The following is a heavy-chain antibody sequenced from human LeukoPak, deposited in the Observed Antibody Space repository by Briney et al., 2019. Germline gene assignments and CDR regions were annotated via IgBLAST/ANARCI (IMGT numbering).Heavy chain of an antibody. J-gene: IGHJ4*02. Sequence: SETLSLTCAVYGGSFSGYYWSWIRQPPGMGLGWIGSIYYSGNTYYNPSLKSRVTISVDTSKNQFSLKLSSVTAADTAVYYCARAWGGYSGYDFDYWGQGTLVTVSS. CDR2: IYYSGNT. CDR1: GGSFSGYY. D-gene: IGHD5-12*01. CDR3: ARAWGGYSGYDFDY. V-gene: IGHV4-34*01.